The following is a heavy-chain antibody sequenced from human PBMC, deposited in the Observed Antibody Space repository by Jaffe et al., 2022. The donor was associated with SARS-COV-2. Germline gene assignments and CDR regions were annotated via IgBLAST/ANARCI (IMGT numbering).Heavy chain of an antibody. CDR1: GYTFATHW. CDR3: VRQGSNSLSSRYTRDWFDP. CDR2: VYPGDSKT. Sequence: EVQMVQSGAEVKKPGESLRIFCKASGYTFATHWIGWVRQMPGEGLEWMGIVYPGDSKTKYSPTFQGQVTISADRSISTAYLQWSSLRASDTAMYYCVRQGSNSLSSRYTRDWFDPWGQGTLVTVSS. V-gene: IGHV5-51*01. J-gene: IGHJ5*02. D-gene: IGHD3-22*01.